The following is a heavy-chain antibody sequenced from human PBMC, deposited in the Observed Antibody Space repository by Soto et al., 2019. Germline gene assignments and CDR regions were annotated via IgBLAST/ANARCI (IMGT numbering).Heavy chain of an antibody. J-gene: IGHJ6*02. D-gene: IGHD3-3*01. CDR2: IYHGGSV. CDR3: ARTFDYYGMDV. CDR1: GYSMTSGYY. Sequence: SETLSLTCAVSGYSMTSGYYWGWVRQPPGKGLEWLGSIYHGGSVYYNPSLKSRVTISLDKSKNHFSLDLTSVTAADTAVYYCARTFDYYGMDVGGQGTTVTVSS. V-gene: IGHV4-38-2*01.